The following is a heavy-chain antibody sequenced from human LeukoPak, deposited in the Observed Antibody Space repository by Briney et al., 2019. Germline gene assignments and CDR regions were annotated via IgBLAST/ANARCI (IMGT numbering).Heavy chain of an antibody. Sequence: GGSLILSCAASGFPFSSYGMHWVRQAPGKGLEWVAVISYDGSNKYYADSVKGRFTISRDNSKNTLYLQMNSLRAEDTAVYYCAKDSYGDSHFDYWGQGTLVTVSS. V-gene: IGHV3-30*18. J-gene: IGHJ4*02. CDR2: ISYDGSNK. D-gene: IGHD4-17*01. CDR1: GFPFSSYG. CDR3: AKDSYGDSHFDY.